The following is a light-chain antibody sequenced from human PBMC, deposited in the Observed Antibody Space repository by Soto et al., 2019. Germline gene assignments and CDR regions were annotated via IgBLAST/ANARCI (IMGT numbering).Light chain of an antibody. V-gene: IGKV1-33*01. CDR2: DAN. CDR3: LEYDSLLLP. CDR1: QDISNY. J-gene: IGKJ4*01. Sequence: DIQMTQSPSSLSACVGDRVTITCQASQDISNYLNWYQQKPGKAPKLLIYDANNLEIGVPSRFSGRGSGTDFTFTISSLQPEDIATYYCLEYDSLLLPFGGGTKVEIK.